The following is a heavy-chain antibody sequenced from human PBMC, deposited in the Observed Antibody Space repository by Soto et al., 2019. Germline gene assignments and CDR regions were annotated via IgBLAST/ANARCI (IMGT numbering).Heavy chain of an antibody. CDR3: AGGWALQ. V-gene: IGHV6-1*01. Sequence: SQTLSLTCAISGDSVSSNSAAWNWIRQSPSGGLEWLGRTYYRSEWFNDYAESVKSRIAINADTSRNQFSLQLNSVTPEDTAIYYCAGGWALQWGQGTPGTVSS. CDR1: GDSVSSNSAA. CDR2: TYYRSEWFN. D-gene: IGHD6-19*01. J-gene: IGHJ4*02.